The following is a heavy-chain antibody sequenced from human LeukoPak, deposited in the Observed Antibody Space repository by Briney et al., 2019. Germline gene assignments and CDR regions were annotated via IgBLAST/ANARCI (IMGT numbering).Heavy chain of an antibody. CDR3: ARHTATMTYFDY. CDR2: IYYSGNT. J-gene: IGHJ4*02. V-gene: IGHV4-59*08. D-gene: IGHD5-12*01. CDR1: GGSISSYY. Sequence: SQTLSLTCTVSGGSISSYYWSWIRQPPGKGLEWIGNIYYSGNTNYNPSLKSRVTISVDKSKNQFSLKLSSVTAADTAVFYCARHTATMTYFDYWGQGTLVTVSS.